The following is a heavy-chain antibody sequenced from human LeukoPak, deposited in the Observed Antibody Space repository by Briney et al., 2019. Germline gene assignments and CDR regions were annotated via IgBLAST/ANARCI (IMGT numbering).Heavy chain of an antibody. CDR3: ARVPDYYYDSSGYSDY. CDR2: IYHSGST. Sequence: SETLSLTCTVSGYSISSGYYWGWIRQPPGKGLEWIGSIYHSGSTYYNPSLKSRVTISVDTSKNQFSLKLSSVTAADTAAYYCARVPDYYYDSSGYSDYWGQGTLVTVSS. CDR1: GYSISSGYY. J-gene: IGHJ4*02. D-gene: IGHD3-22*01. V-gene: IGHV4-38-2*02.